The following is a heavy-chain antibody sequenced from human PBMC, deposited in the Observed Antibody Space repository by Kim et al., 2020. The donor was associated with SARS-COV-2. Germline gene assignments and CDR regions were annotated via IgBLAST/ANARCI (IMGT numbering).Heavy chain of an antibody. CDR3: ARDKSIPSYDAFDI. V-gene: IGHV3-7*03. D-gene: IGHD3-10*01. Sequence: VGSVKGRFTVSRDNAKNSLYLQMDSLRAEDTAVYYCARDKSIPSYDAFDIWGQGTMVTVSS. J-gene: IGHJ3*02.